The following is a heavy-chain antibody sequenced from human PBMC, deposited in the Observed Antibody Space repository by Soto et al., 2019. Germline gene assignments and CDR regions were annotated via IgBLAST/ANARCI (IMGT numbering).Heavy chain of an antibody. Sequence: GGSLRLSCAASGFTFSSYSMNWVRQAPGKGLEWVSSISSSSSYIYYADSVKGRFTISRDNAKNSLYLQMNSLRAEDTAVYYCARGIAAAGTHAFDTWGQGTMVPVSS. V-gene: IGHV3-21*01. CDR1: GFTFSSYS. D-gene: IGHD6-13*01. CDR3: ARGIAAAGTHAFDT. CDR2: ISSSSSYI. J-gene: IGHJ3*02.